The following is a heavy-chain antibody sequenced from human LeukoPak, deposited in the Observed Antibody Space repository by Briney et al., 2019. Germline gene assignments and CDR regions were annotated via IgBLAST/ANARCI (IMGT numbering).Heavy chain of an antibody. D-gene: IGHD3-10*01. Sequence: SETLSLTCTISGVSISGFYWSWIRQPPGKGLEWIGSINYSGNTNYNPSLKSRVTISIDTSKNRMSLRLISVTAADTAVYYCASREDYYGPESRRGAFDIWGQGTMVTVSS. CDR1: GVSISGFY. J-gene: IGHJ3*02. CDR2: INYSGNT. CDR3: ASREDYYGPESRRGAFDI. V-gene: IGHV4-59*03.